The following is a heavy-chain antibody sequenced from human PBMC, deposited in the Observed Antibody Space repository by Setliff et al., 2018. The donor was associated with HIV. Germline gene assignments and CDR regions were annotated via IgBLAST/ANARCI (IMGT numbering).Heavy chain of an antibody. CDR2: INRDNGGI. Sequence: GASVKVSCKASGYTFTSYYIHWVRQAPGQGLEWMGRINRDNGGIDYAQKFQGRVTVTRDTSINTAYMELSSLRYDDTAIYYCAGSPDPYSGTTDYWGQGTLVTASS. CDR1: GYTFTSYY. CDR3: AGSPDPYSGTTDY. V-gene: IGHV1-2*06. D-gene: IGHD1-26*01. J-gene: IGHJ4*01.